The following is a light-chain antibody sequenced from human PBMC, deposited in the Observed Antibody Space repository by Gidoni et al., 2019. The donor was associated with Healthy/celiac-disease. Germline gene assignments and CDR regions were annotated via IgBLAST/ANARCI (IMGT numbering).Light chain of an antibody. J-gene: IGKJ2*01. V-gene: IGKV2-30*01. CDR1: QSLVYSDGNTY. CDR3: MQGTHWPSRYT. CDR2: KVS. Sequence: DVVMTQSPLSLPVTLGQPASISCRSSQSLVYSDGNTYLNWFQQRPGQSPRRLLYKVSNRDSGVPDRFSGSGSGTDFTLKISRVEAEDVGVYYCMQGTHWPSRYTFGQGTKLEIK.